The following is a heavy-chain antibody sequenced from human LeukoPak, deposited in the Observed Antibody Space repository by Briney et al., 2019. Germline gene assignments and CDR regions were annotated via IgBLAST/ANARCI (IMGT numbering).Heavy chain of an antibody. J-gene: IGHJ4*02. V-gene: IGHV3-53*04. CDR1: GFTVSTNC. Sequence: PGGSLRLSCAASGFTVSTNCMTWVRQAPGKGLEWVSTIYSGGTTYYADSVMGRFTISRHNSRNTVYLQMNSLRAEDTAVYYCARVDTVLAYYFDLWGQGTLVTVSS. D-gene: IGHD5-18*01. CDR2: IYSGGTT. CDR3: ARVDTVLAYYFDL.